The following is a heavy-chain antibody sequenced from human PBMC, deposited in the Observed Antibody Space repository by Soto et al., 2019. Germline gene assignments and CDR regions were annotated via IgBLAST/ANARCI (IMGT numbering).Heavy chain of an antibody. D-gene: IGHD1-1*01. Sequence: QVHLVQSGAEVKKPGASVKVSCKGSGYTFTSYGITWVRQAPGQGLEWMGWISAHNGNTDYAQKLQGRVTVXRDTSTSTAYMELRSLRSDDTAVYYCARGRYGDYWGQGALVTVSS. CDR2: ISAHNGNT. CDR1: GYTFTSYG. V-gene: IGHV1-18*01. CDR3: ARGRYGDY. J-gene: IGHJ4*02.